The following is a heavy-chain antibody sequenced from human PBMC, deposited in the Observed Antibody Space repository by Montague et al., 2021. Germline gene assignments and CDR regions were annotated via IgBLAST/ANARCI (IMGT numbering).Heavy chain of an antibody. J-gene: IGHJ4*02. CDR1: GFTFDDYA. D-gene: IGHD2-2*01. CDR2: ISWNSGSI. Sequence: SLGLSCAASGFTFDDYAMHWVRQTPGKGLEWVSGISWNSGSIGYADSVKGRFTISRDNAKNSLYLQMNSLRAEDTALYYCAKDAGIVVVPARHFDYWGQGTLVTVSS. V-gene: IGHV3-9*01. CDR3: AKDAGIVVVPARHFDY.